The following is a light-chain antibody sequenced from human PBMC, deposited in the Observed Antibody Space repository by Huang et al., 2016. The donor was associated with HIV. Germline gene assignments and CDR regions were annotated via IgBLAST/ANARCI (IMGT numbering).Light chain of an antibody. CDR1: QSVSTR. Sequence: DIQMTQSPSTLSAAIGDSVTITCRASQSVSTRLAWYQQKPGKAPRLLIQEASNLESGVPSRFSGSGSGTEFTLTISSLQPDDSATYSCQQYNTFTFGPGTKVDI. J-gene: IGKJ3*01. CDR2: EAS. V-gene: IGKV1-5*03. CDR3: QQYNTFT.